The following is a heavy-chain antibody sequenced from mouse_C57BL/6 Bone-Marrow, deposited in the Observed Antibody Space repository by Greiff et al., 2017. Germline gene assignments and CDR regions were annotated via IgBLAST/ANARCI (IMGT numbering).Heavy chain of an antibody. D-gene: IGHD4-1*02. J-gene: IGHJ3*01. CDR2: IDTSDSYT. V-gene: IGHV1-59*01. Sequence: QVQLQQPGAELVRPGTSVKLSCKASGYTFTSYWMHWVKQRPGQGLEWIGVIDTSDSYTNYNQKFKGKATLTVDTSSSTAYMQLSILTSEDSAVYYCASTGFAYWGQGTLVTVSA. CDR1: GYTFTSYW. CDR3: ASTGFAY.